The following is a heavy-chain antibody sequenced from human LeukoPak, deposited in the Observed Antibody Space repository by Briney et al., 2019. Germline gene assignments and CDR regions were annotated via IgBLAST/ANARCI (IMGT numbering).Heavy chain of an antibody. CDR3: AKKRESSPTSFDN. V-gene: IGHV3-23*01. Sequence: PGGSLRLSCAASGFTSTSSAMSWGRQAPGEGLEWGSAIIGSGRDSYYADSVKGRFTISRDNSKNTLYLQMSRLRAEDTALYYCAKKRESSPTSFDNWGQGTLVTVSS. D-gene: IGHD2/OR15-2a*01. CDR2: IIGSGRDS. CDR1: GFTSTSSA. J-gene: IGHJ4*02.